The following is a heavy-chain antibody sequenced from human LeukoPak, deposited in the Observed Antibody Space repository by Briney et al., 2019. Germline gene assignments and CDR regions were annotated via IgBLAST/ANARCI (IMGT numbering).Heavy chain of an antibody. Sequence: SETLSLTCAVYGGSFSGYYWSWVRQPPGKELEWVGEINHSGSTNYNPSLKSRVTISVDTSKNQFSLKLSSVTAADTAVYYCARDGTRNWFDPWGQGTLVTVSS. CDR3: ARDGTRNWFDP. D-gene: IGHD1-26*01. J-gene: IGHJ5*02. CDR2: INHSGST. CDR1: GGSFSGYY. V-gene: IGHV4-34*01.